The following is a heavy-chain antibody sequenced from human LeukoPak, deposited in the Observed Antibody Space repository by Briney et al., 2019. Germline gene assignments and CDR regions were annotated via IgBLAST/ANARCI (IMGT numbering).Heavy chain of an antibody. CDR1: GGSISSSSYY. D-gene: IGHD3-10*01. CDR2: IYYSGST. J-gene: IGHJ6*03. Sequence: SETLSLTCTVSGGSISSSSYYWGWIRQPPGKGLEWIGSIYYSGSTYYNPSLKSRVTISVDTSKNQFSLKLSSVTAADTAVYYCARVTYGSGLNYYYYYMDVWGKGTTVTISS. V-gene: IGHV4-39*07. CDR3: ARVTYGSGLNYYYYYMDV.